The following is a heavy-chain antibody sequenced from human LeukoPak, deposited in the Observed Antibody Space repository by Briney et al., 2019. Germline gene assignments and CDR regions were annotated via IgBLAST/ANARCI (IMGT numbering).Heavy chain of an antibody. CDR3: ARHKGYSSGWYEDWFDP. J-gene: IGHJ5*02. Sequence: PGGALRLSCAASGFTFSSYSMNWVRQAPGKGLEGVSSISSSSSYKYYADSVKVRFTIARDNAKNSRYLQMNSLRAEDTAVYYCARHKGYSSGWYEDWFDPWGQGTLVTVSS. V-gene: IGHV3-21*01. CDR1: GFTFSSYS. D-gene: IGHD6-19*01. CDR2: ISSSSSYK.